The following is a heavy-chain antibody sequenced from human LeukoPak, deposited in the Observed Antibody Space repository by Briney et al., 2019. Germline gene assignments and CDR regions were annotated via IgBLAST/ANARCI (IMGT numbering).Heavy chain of an antibody. Sequence: SETLSLTCAVYGGSFSGYYWSWIRQPPGKGLEWIGEINHSGSTNYNPSLKSRVTISLDTSKNQFSLKLSSVTAADTAVYYCARRSGWSHPFDYWGQGTLVTVSS. CDR3: ARRSGWSHPFDY. D-gene: IGHD6-19*01. J-gene: IGHJ4*02. V-gene: IGHV4-34*01. CDR1: GGSFSGYY. CDR2: INHSGST.